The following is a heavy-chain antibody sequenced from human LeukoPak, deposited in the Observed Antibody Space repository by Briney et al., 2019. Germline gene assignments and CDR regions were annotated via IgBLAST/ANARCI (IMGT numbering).Heavy chain of an antibody. CDR1: GFTFSSYA. Sequence: GGSLRLSCAASGFTFSSYAMSWVRQAPGEGLEWVSAISGSGASTYYADSVKGRFTISRDNSKNTLYVQMNSLRAEDTAVYYCAKSQFGGVFDGFDIWGQGTMVTVSS. CDR3: AKSQFGGVFDGFDI. CDR2: ISGSGAST. J-gene: IGHJ3*02. D-gene: IGHD3-16*01. V-gene: IGHV3-23*01.